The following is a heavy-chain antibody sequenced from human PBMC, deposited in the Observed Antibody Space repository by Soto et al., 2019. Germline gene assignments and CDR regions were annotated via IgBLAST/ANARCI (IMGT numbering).Heavy chain of an antibody. V-gene: IGHV1-2*04. Sequence: SGYTFTGSYMHWVRQAPGQGLEWMGWINPNSGGTNYAQKFQGWVTMTRDTSISTAYMELSRRRSDDTAVYYCARDMAYCGGDCSLRGSDAFDIWGQGTMVTVSS. CDR1: GYTFTGSY. CDR3: ARDMAYCGGDCSLRGSDAFDI. CDR2: INPNSGGT. D-gene: IGHD2-21*02. J-gene: IGHJ3*02.